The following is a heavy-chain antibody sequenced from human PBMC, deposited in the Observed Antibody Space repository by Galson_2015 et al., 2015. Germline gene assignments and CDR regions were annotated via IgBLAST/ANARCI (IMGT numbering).Heavy chain of an antibody. CDR3: ARVRRSACRHSNGGDP. CDR2: INPSGGST. J-gene: IGHJ5*02. Sequence: SVKVSCKASGYTFTSYYMHWVRQAPGQGLEWMGIINPSGGSTSYAQKFQGRVTMTRDTSTSTVCMELSSLRSEDTAVYYCARVRRSACRHSNGGDPWGEGTLVAVSS. D-gene: IGHD1-26*01. CDR1: GYTFTSYY. V-gene: IGHV1-46*01.